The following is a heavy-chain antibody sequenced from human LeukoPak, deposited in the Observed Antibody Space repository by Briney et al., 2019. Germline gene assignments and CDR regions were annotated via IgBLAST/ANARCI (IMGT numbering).Heavy chain of an antibody. J-gene: IGHJ4*02. CDR3: AREVRGFGELRSYYFDY. V-gene: IGHV1-18*01. Sequence: ASVKVSCTASGYTFTSYGISWVGQAPGQGLEWMGWISAYNGNTNYAQTLQGRVTMTTDTSTSTAYMELRSLRSDDTAVYYCAREVRGFGELRSYYFDYWGQGTLVTVSS. CDR2: ISAYNGNT. D-gene: IGHD3-10*01. CDR1: GYTFTSYG.